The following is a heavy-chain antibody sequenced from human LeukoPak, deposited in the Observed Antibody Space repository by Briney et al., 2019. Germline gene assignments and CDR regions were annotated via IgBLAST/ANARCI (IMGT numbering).Heavy chain of an antibody. CDR1: GFTFSDYY. J-gene: IGHJ6*03. CDR3: ARGGYYGSGSYFFPDYYYYMDV. V-gene: IGHV3-11*01. Sequence: GGSLRLSCAASGFTFSDYYMSWIRQAPGKGLEWVSYISSSGSTIYYADSVKGRFTISRDNAKNSLYLQMNSLRAEDTAVYYCARGGYYGSGSYFFPDYYYYMDVWGKGTTVTISS. CDR2: ISSSGSTI. D-gene: IGHD3-10*01.